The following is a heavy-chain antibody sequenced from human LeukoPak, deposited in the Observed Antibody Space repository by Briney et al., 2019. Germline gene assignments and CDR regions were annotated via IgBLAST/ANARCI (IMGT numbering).Heavy chain of an antibody. CDR3: AKSSRFDDGNY. CDR2: ISSSGANT. D-gene: IGHD6-13*01. CDR1: GFSFTNYG. V-gene: IGHV3-23*01. Sequence: GGSLRLSCAASGFSFTNYGMSWVRQAPGKGLEWVSSISSSGANTYYADSVKGRFTLSRDNSKNTLYLEMNSLRAEDTAVYYRAKSSRFDDGNYWGRGTLVTVSS. J-gene: IGHJ4*02.